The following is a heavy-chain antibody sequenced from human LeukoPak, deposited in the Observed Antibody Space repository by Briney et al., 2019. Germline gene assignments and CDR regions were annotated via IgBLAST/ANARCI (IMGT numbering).Heavy chain of an antibody. Sequence: AGGSLRLSCAASGFTFSSYGMHWVRQAPGKGLEWVAAISYDGSNKFYADSVKGRFTISRDNSKNTLYLQTNSLRAEDTAVYSCARAYYDSSGAFDHWGQGTLVTVSS. CDR2: ISYDGSNK. J-gene: IGHJ4*02. V-gene: IGHV3-30*19. CDR3: ARAYYDSSGAFDH. CDR1: GFTFSSYG. D-gene: IGHD3-22*01.